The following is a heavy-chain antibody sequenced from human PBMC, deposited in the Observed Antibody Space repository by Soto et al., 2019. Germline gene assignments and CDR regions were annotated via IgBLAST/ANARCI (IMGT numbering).Heavy chain of an antibody. Sequence: GGSLRLSCAVSGFTFSSYSINWVRQAPGKGLEWVSSISSSSTYIYYADSVKGRFTISRDNAKNSLYLQMNSLRAEDTAVYYCARGEQGGSSCYSACAFDIWGQGTMVTVSS. CDR1: GFTFSSYS. D-gene: IGHD2-15*01. V-gene: IGHV3-21*01. CDR2: ISSSSTYI. CDR3: ARGEQGGSSCYSACAFDI. J-gene: IGHJ3*02.